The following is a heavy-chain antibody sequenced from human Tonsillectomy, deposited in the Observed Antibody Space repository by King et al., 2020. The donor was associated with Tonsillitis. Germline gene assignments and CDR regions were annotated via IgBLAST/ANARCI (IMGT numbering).Heavy chain of an antibody. J-gene: IGHJ5*02. CDR1: GFNFSSYA. CDR3: ARGGGRLLWGDWFDP. D-gene: IGHD2-15*01. V-gene: IGHV3-30-3*01. CDR2: ISYDGNNK. Sequence: VQLVESGGGVVQPGRSLRLSCAASGFNFSSYAMHWVRQAPGKGLEWVAVISYDGNNKFYADSVKGRFTISRDNSKSTLYLQMNSLRAEDTAVYYCARGGGRLLWGDWFDPWGQGTLVTVSS.